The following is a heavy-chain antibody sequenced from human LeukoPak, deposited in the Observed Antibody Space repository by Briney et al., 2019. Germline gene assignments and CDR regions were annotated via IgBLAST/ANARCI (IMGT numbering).Heavy chain of an antibody. D-gene: IGHD3-22*01. CDR1: TSR. V-gene: IGHV1-18*01. J-gene: IGHJ5*01. CDR3: ARDLWNFYDDSGYYRDFDS. Sequence: ASVKVSCKATSRISWVRQAPGQGLEWMGWIGSYGGDTYYAQKFQGRVTVTTETSTSTVYMELRSLRSDDTAVYYCARDLWNFYDDSGYYRDFDSWGQGTLVTVSS. CDR2: IGSYGGDT.